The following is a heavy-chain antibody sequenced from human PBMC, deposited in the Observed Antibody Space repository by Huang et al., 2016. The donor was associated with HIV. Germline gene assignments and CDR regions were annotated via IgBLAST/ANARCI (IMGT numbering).Heavy chain of an antibody. J-gene: IGHJ4*02. V-gene: IGHV3-30*02. D-gene: IGHD2-21*02. CDR1: GFIFSSYG. Sequence: QVQLVESGGGVVQPGGSLRLSCAASGFIFSSYGMHWVRQAPGKGLEWVAFIRYDGSNKYDADSVNGRFTISRDNSKNTLYLQMNSLRPEDTAVYYCAKDRGDCIDYWGQGTLVTVSS. CDR3: AKDRGDCIDY. CDR2: IRYDGSNK.